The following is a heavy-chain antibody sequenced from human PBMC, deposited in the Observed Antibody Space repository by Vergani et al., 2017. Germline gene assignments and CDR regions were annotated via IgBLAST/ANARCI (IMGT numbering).Heavy chain of an antibody. J-gene: IGHJ5*02. CDR3: GRVADFYGLGSRLLDL. D-gene: IGHD3-10*01. Sequence: QVRLQESGPGLVKPSETLSLTCSVSGGSMSGYYWSWIRQPPGKELEWIGYMYHSRSTNYNPSLETRVTISGDTSKNQFSLKLNSVTAADTAVYYCGRVADFYGLGSRLLDLRGQGILVTVSS. CDR2: MYHSRST. CDR1: GGSMSGYY. V-gene: IGHV4-59*01.